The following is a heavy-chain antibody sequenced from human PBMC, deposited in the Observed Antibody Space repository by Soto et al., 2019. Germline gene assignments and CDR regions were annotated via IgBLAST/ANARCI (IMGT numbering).Heavy chain of an antibody. CDR1: GGSISSGGYY. V-gene: IGHV4-31*03. D-gene: IGHD4-17*01. Sequence: SETLSLSCTVSGGSISSGGYYWSWIRRHPGKGLEWIGYIYYSGSTYYNPSLKSRVTISVDTSKNQFSLKLSSVTAADTAVYYCARVDYGDYWYFDLWGRGTLVTVSS. J-gene: IGHJ2*01. CDR3: ARVDYGDYWYFDL. CDR2: IYYSGST.